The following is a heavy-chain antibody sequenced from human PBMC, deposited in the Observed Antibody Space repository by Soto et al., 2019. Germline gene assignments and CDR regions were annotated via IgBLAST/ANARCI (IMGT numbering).Heavy chain of an antibody. Sequence: SETLSLTCTVSGGSISSYYWSWIRQPPGKGLEWIGYIYYSGSTNYNPSLKSRVTISVDTSKNQFSLKLSSVTAADTAVYYCAREGSSTSDAFDIWGQGPMVTV. CDR1: GGSISSYY. CDR2: IYYSGST. D-gene: IGHD2-2*01. V-gene: IGHV4-59*01. J-gene: IGHJ3*02. CDR3: AREGSSTSDAFDI.